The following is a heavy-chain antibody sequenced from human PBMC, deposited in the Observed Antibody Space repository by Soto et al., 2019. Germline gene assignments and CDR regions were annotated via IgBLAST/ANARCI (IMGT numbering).Heavy chain of an antibody. J-gene: IGHJ6*02. D-gene: IGHD6-13*01. CDR2: ISYDGSNK. CDR3: ARDVYSSSWFRPGSAYYYYGMDV. CDR1: GFTFSSYA. V-gene: IGHV3-30-3*01. Sequence: GGSLRLSCAASGFTFSSYAMHWVRQAPGKGLEWVAVISYDGSNKYYADSVKGRFTISRDNSKNTLYLQMNSLRAEDTAVYYCARDVYSSSWFRPGSAYYYYGMDVWGQGTTVTVSS.